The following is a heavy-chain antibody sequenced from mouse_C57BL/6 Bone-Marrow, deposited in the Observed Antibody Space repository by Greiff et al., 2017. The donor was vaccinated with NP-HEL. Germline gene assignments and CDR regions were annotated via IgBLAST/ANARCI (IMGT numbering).Heavy chain of an antibody. V-gene: IGHV1-84*01. J-gene: IGHJ3*01. D-gene: IGHD1-1*01. CDR2: IYPGSGNT. Sequence: VQLQQSGPELVKPGASVKISCKASGYTFTDYYINWVKQRPGQGLEWIGWIYPGSGNTKYNEKLKGKATLTVDTSSSTAYMLLSSLTSEDSAVYFCAREGYYSGSSPAWFAYWGQGTLVTVSA. CDR1: GYTFTDYY. CDR3: AREGYYSGSSPAWFAY.